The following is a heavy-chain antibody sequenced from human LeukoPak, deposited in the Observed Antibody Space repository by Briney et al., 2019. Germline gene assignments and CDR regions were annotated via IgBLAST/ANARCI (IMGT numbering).Heavy chain of an antibody. Sequence: SETLSLTCTVSGVSISSYYWSWIRQPAGKGLEWIGRIYTSGSTNYNPSLKSRVTISVARSKNQFSLRLSSVTAADTDVYYCERDAVGTRDYWGQGTLVTVSS. CDR1: GVSISSYY. CDR2: IYTSGST. D-gene: IGHD2-21*02. J-gene: IGHJ4*02. CDR3: ERDAVGTRDY. V-gene: IGHV4-4*07.